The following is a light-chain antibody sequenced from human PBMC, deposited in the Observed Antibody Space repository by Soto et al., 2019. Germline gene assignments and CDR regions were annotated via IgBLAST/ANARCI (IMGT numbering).Light chain of an antibody. V-gene: IGKV1-27*01. CDR3: QKYNSAPWT. Sequence: DIPMTQSPSSLSASVGDRVTITCRASQGISNYLAWYQQKPGKGPKLLIYAASTLQSGVPSRFSGSGSGSDFTLTISLLQPDDVANYYCQKYNSAPWTFGQGTKVDIK. J-gene: IGKJ1*01. CDR1: QGISNY. CDR2: AAS.